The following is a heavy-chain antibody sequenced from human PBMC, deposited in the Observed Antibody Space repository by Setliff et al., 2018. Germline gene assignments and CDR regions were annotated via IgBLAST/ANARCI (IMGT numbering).Heavy chain of an antibody. CDR2: ISYSGIT. Sequence: SETLSLTCTVSGGSSSSHYWSWIRQPPGKGLEWIGFISYSGITTYNVSLKSRVSISVDTSKNQLSLTLSSVTAADTAVYYCVREGYSEYFQDWGRGTLVTGSS. V-gene: IGHV4-59*11. CDR3: VREGYSEYFQD. CDR1: GGSSSSHY. D-gene: IGHD1-1*01. J-gene: IGHJ1*01.